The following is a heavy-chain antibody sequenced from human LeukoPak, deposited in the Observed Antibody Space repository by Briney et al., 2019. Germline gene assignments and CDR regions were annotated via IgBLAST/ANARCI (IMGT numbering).Heavy chain of an antibody. J-gene: IGHJ4*02. V-gene: IGHV4-59*08. CDR1: GGSISGYY. Sequence: SETLSLTCTVSGGSISGYYWNWIRQPPGKGLEWIGHIFYSGNTNYSPSLKSRVTISVDTSKNQFSLKLTSVTAADTAIYYCARHSSGLYYFDYWGQGTLVTASS. D-gene: IGHD6-19*01. CDR3: ARHSSGLYYFDY. CDR2: IFYSGNT.